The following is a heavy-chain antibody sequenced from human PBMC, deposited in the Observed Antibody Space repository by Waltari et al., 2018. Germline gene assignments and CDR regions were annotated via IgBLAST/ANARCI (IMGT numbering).Heavy chain of an antibody. Sequence: EVQLVESGGGLVQPGGSLRLSCAASGFTFSSYAMSWVRQAPGKGLEWVSAISGSGGSTYYADSVKGRFTISRDNSKNTLYLQMNSLRAEDTAVYYCAKDTANYDFWSGYFDYWGQGTLVTVSS. D-gene: IGHD3-3*01. CDR3: AKDTANYDFWSGYFDY. CDR2: ISGSGGST. CDR1: GFTFSSYA. V-gene: IGHV3-23*04. J-gene: IGHJ4*02.